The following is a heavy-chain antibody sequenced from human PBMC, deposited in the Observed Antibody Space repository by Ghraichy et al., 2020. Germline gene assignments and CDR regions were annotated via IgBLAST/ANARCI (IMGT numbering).Heavy chain of an antibody. CDR2: ISSSGSTI. Sequence: GGSLRLSCAASGFTFSSYEMNWVRQAPGKGLEWVSYISSSGSTIYYADSVKGRFTISRDNAKNSLYLQMNSLRAEDTAVYYCARDFDSSGYYYFRYFDLWGRGTLVTVSS. CDR1: GFTFSSYE. J-gene: IGHJ2*01. CDR3: ARDFDSSGYYYFRYFDL. D-gene: IGHD3-22*01. V-gene: IGHV3-48*03.